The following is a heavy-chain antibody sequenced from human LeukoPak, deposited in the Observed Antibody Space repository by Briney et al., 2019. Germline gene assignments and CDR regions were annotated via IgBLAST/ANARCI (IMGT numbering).Heavy chain of an antibody. CDR2: ISYSGST. CDR1: GGSISSSSYY. Sequence: SETLSLTCTVSGGSISSSSYYWGWIRQPPGKGLEWIGSISYSGSTYYNPSLKSRVTISVDTSMNQFSLKLSSVTAADTAVYYCARLLGATRRYFDYWGHGALVTVSS. CDR3: ARLLGATRRYFDY. D-gene: IGHD1-26*01. V-gene: IGHV4-39*01. J-gene: IGHJ4*01.